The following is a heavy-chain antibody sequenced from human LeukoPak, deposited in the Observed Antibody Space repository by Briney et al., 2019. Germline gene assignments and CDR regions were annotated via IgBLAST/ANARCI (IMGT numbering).Heavy chain of an antibody. CDR2: ISGSGGST. CDR1: GFTFSSYA. Sequence: GGSLRLSCAAFGFTFSSYAMSWVRQAPGKGLEWVSAISGSGGSTYYADSVKGRFTISRDNSKNTLYLQMNSLRAEDTAVYYCAKDTDYYDSSGYYAKGAPDYWGQGTLVTVSS. J-gene: IGHJ4*02. D-gene: IGHD3-22*01. CDR3: AKDTDYYDSSGYYAKGAPDY. V-gene: IGHV3-23*01.